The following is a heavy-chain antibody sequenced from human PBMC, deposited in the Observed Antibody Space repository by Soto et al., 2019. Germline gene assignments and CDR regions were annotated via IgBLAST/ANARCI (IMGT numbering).Heavy chain of an antibody. J-gene: IGHJ6*02. CDR2: LSSSSSYT. Sequence: QVQLVESGGGLVKPGGSLRLSCAASGFTFSDYYMSWIRQAPGKGLEWVSYLSSSSSYTNYADSVKGRFTISRDNAKNSLYLQMNSLRAEDTAVYYCARDVGRGNWNDYYYGMDVWGQGTTVTVSS. CDR3: ARDVGRGNWNDYYYGMDV. CDR1: GFTFSDYY. V-gene: IGHV3-11*06. D-gene: IGHD1-20*01.